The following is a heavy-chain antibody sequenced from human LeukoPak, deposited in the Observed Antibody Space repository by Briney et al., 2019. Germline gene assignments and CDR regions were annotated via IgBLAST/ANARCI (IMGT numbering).Heavy chain of an antibody. V-gene: IGHV1-46*01. CDR1: GYTFTNYY. CDR2: INPSGDST. Sequence: ASVKVSCKASGYTFTNYYMHWVRQAPGQGLEWMGRINPSGDSTSYAQKFQDRVTMTRDTSTSTVYMELSSLRSEDTAVYYCARSRNFRGYFDSSTYLNCFDPWGQGTLVTVSS. J-gene: IGHJ5*02. D-gene: IGHD3-22*01. CDR3: ARSRNFRGYFDSSTYLNCFDP.